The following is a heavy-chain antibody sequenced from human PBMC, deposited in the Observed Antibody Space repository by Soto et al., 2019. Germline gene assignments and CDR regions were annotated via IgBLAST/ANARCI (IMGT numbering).Heavy chain of an antibody. CDR3: ARSSGSYFAAFYDT. CDR2: IWDDGGNK. D-gene: IGHD1-26*01. Sequence: QAQLEESGGGVVQPGTSLRLSCSASSFSFSSSGMHWVRQPPGKGLEWVAAIWDDGGNKYYADSVRGRFTISRDNSKNTLFLQMNNLRAEDTALYYCARSSGSYFAAFYDTWGQVTLVSVSS. J-gene: IGHJ4*02. CDR1: SFSFSSSG. V-gene: IGHV3-33*01.